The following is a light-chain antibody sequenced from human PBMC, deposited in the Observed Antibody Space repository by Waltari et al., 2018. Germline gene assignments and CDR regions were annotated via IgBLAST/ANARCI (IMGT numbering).Light chain of an antibody. V-gene: IGLV2-14*01. Sequence: QSALTQPASVSGSPGQSITISCSGTSSDVGDYRYVAWYQQHPGKAPKLMIYEVSNRPSGVSKRFSGSKSGNTASLTISVLQAEDEADYYCSSYTTSTSYVVFGGGTKLTVL. CDR3: SSYTTSTSYVV. CDR2: EVS. CDR1: SSDVGDYRY. J-gene: IGLJ2*01.